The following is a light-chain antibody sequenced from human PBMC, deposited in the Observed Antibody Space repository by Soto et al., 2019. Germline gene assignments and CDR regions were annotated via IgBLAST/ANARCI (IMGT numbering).Light chain of an antibody. CDR3: AAWDDSLNGVV. V-gene: IGLV1-44*01. CDR2: STN. CDR1: SSNIGSDT. Sequence: QSVLTQPPSASRTPGQRVAISCSGSSSNIGSDTVNWYQQLPGTAPKLLIYSTNQRPSGVPDRFSGSKSGTSGSLAISGLQSEDEADYYCAAWDDSLNGVVFGGGTKLTVL. J-gene: IGLJ2*01.